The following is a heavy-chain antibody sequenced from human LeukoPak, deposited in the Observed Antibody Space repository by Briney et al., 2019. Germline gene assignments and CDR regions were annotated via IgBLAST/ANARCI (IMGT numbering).Heavy chain of an antibody. V-gene: IGHV3-30*04. Sequence: GGSLRLSCAASGFPFSSYTMHWVRQAPGKGLEWVAIISYDGSNKYYADSVKGRFSISRDNSKSTLYLQMNSLTAEDTAMYYCTRDQLSVAADYWGQGTLVTVSS. CDR1: GFPFSSYT. CDR3: TRDQLSVAADY. D-gene: IGHD6-19*01. J-gene: IGHJ4*01. CDR2: ISYDGSNK.